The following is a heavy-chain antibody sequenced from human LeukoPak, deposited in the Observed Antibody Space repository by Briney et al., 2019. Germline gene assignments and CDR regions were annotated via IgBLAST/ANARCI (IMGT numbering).Heavy chain of an antibody. CDR3: AKAVYYDSSGWYYFDY. Sequence: GGSLRLSCAASGFTFSSYAMSWVRQAPGKGLEWVSAISGSGGSTYYADSVKGRFTISRDNSKSTLYLQMNSLRAEDTAVYYCAKAVYYDSSGWYYFDYWGQGTLVTVSS. D-gene: IGHD3-22*01. J-gene: IGHJ4*02. CDR1: GFTFSSYA. V-gene: IGHV3-23*01. CDR2: ISGSGGST.